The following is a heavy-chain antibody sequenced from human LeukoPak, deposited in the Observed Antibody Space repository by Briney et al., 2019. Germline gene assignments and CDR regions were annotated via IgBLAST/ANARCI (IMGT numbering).Heavy chain of an antibody. D-gene: IGHD2-2*03. CDR2: IKQDGSEK. Sequence: GGSLRLSCAASGFTFSNYAMSWVRQAPGKGLEWVANIKQDGSEKYYVDSVKGRFTISRDNAKNSLYLQMNSLRAEDTAVYYCARVMVDIVVVPAAAGTFYYYYYMDVWGKGTTVTVSS. J-gene: IGHJ6*03. V-gene: IGHV3-7*01. CDR3: ARVMVDIVVVPAAAGTFYYYYYMDV. CDR1: GFTFSNYA.